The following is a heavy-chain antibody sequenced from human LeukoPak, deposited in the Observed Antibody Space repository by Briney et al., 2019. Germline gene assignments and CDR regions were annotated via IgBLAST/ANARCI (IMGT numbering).Heavy chain of an antibody. V-gene: IGHV4-38-2*02. CDR3: ARRMATPPYYFDY. CDR1: GYSINNGFY. Sequence: SETLSLTCTVSGYSINNGFYRGWIRQPPGKGLEWIGTIHYSGNTDYNPSLKSRVTISGDTSKNQFSLKLSSVTAADTAVYYCARRMATPPYYFDYWGQGTLVTVSS. J-gene: IGHJ4*02. CDR2: IHYSGNT. D-gene: IGHD5-24*01.